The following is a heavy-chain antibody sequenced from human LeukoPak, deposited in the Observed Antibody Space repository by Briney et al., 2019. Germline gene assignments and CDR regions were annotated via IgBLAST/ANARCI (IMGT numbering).Heavy chain of an antibody. CDR3: ARDGSAGDYEWFDP. D-gene: IGHD4-17*01. V-gene: IGHV3-7*03. J-gene: IGHJ5*02. CDR1: GFTFRYYW. Sequence: GGSLRLSCAASGFTFRYYWMTWVRQAPGKGLEWVANIKQDGSEKNYVGSVRGRFSISRDNAKNSLYLQMNSLRAGDTAVYYCARDGSAGDYEWFDPWGQGTLVTVSS. CDR2: IKQDGSEK.